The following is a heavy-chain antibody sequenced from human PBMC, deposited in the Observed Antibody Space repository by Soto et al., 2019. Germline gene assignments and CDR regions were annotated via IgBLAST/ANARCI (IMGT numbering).Heavy chain of an antibody. Sequence: QITLKESGPTLVKPTQTLTLTCTLSGFSLSTGGVGVAWIRKSPGKALEWLAVIYWDDVKHYSPSLERRLTITKDTSESEVVLTLTNMDPLDTATYYCARKGSGDYALDYGGQGILVTVSS. CDR3: ARKGSGDYALDY. J-gene: IGHJ4*02. D-gene: IGHD4-17*01. V-gene: IGHV2-5*02. CDR1: GFSLSTGGVG. CDR2: IYWDDVK.